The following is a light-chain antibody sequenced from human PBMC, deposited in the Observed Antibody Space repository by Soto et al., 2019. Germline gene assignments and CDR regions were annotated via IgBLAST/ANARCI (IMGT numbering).Light chain of an antibody. CDR3: CSYAGSYGYV. V-gene: IGLV2-11*01. CDR2: DVS. CDR1: SSDVGGYNY. Sequence: QSALTQPRSVSGSPGQSVTISCTGTSSDVGGYNYVSWYQQHPGKAPKLMIYDVSKRPSGVPDRFSGSKSGNTASLTISGLQAEDEADDYCCSYAGSYGYVFGTGTKLTVL. J-gene: IGLJ1*01.